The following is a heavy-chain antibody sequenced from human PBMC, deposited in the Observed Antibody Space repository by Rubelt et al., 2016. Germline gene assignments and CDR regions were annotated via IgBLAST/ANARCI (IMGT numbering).Heavy chain of an antibody. J-gene: IGHJ3*02. D-gene: IGHD1-26*01. CDR3: ARLRGSPQGAAFDI. CDR2: IYPGDSDT. V-gene: IGHV5-51*01. CDR1: GYSFTTYW. Sequence: EVQLVQSGAEVKKPGESLKISCKGSGYSFTTYWIGWVRQMPGKGLECMGIIYPGDSDTRYSPSFQGQVTTSADKSSGTADLQWSSLTASDTAMYYCARLRGSPQGAAFDIWGQGTMVTVSS.